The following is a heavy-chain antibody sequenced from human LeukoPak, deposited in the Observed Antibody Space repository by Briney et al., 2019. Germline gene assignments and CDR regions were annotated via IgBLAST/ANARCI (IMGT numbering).Heavy chain of an antibody. D-gene: IGHD2-15*01. CDR1: GGSVSSGTSY. CDR2: IYYSGTT. J-gene: IGHJ6*03. Sequence: SETLSLTCTVSGGSVSSGTSYWSWIRQPPGKGLEWIGYIYYSGTTKYNPSLKSRVTISVDTSKNQFSLKLSSVTAADTAVYYCARAAYCSGGSCYSGSGYYYYYMDVWGKGTTVTVSS. CDR3: ARAAYCSGGSCYSGSGYYYYYMDV. V-gene: IGHV4-61*01.